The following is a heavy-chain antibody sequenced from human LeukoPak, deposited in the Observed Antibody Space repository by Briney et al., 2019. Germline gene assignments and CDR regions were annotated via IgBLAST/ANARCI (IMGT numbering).Heavy chain of an antibody. CDR2: ISTGSNYI. CDR1: GFIFSSYN. J-gene: IGHJ4*02. D-gene: IGHD6-13*01. Sequence: KPGGSLRLSCAASGFIFSSYNINWVRQAPGKGLEWVSSISTGSNYIYYADSVKGRFTISRDNAKNSLYLQMNSLRAEDTAVYYCATSGYSSSWYFGWGQGTLVTVSS. V-gene: IGHV3-21*01. CDR3: ATSGYSSSWYFG.